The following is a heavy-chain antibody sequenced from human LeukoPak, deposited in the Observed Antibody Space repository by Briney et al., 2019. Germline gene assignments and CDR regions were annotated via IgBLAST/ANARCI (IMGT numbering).Heavy chain of an antibody. J-gene: IGHJ4*02. Sequence: PGGSLRLSCAASGFTFSSYAMSWVRQAPGKGLEWVSTVSGDGSSTYYADSVKGRFTISRDNSKDTLYLQMSSLRAEDTAVYYCAKDGRSTTPGYWGQGTLVTVSS. CDR3: AKDGRSTTPGY. CDR1: GFTFSSYA. CDR2: VSGDGSST. V-gene: IGHV3-23*01. D-gene: IGHD2-2*01.